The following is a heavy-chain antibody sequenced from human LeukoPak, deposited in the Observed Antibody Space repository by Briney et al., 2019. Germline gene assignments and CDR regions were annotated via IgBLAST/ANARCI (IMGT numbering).Heavy chain of an antibody. D-gene: IGHD3-10*01. CDR3: VRCHGSGTTPLN. J-gene: IGHJ4*02. CDR1: GGSISSGGYY. V-gene: IGHV4-31*03. Sequence: SQTLSFTCTVSGGSISSGGYYWNWIRQHPGKGLEWIGYIYYSGSTYYNPSLQSRVTISVATSENQFSLKLSSVTAADTAVYYCVRCHGSGTTPLNWGQGTLVTVSS. CDR2: IYYSGST.